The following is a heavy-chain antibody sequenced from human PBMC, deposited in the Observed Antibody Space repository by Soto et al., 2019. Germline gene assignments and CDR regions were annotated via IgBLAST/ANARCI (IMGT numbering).Heavy chain of an antibody. D-gene: IGHD6-6*01. J-gene: IGHJ6*02. V-gene: IGHV4-34*01. CDR1: GGSFSGYY. CDR3: ARRRIPRLNYYYGMDV. Sequence: QVQLQQWGAGLLKPSETLSLTCAVYGGSFSGYYWSWIRQPPGKGLEWIGEINHSGSTNYNPSLKRRVTISVDTSKSQFALKLSSVSAADTAVYYCARRRIPRLNYYYGMDVWGQGTTVTVSS. CDR2: INHSGST.